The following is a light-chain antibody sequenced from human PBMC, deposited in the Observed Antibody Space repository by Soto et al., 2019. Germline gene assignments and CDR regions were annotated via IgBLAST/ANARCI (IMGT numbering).Light chain of an antibody. CDR3: CSYAGSIPYV. CDR2: EGS. Sequence: QSALTQPASVSGSPGQSITISCTGTSSDVGSYNLVSWYQQHPGKAPKLMIYEGSKRPSGVSNRFSGSKSDNTASLTISGLQAEDEAHYYCCSYAGSIPYVFGTGTKLTVL. J-gene: IGLJ1*01. CDR1: SSDVGSYNL. V-gene: IGLV2-23*01.